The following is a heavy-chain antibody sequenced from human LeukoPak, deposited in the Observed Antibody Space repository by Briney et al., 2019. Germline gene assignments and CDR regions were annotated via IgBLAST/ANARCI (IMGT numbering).Heavy chain of an antibody. D-gene: IGHD3-10*01. J-gene: IGHJ4*02. CDR3: SVWFGELAYFDY. CDR1: GGSISSGGYY. Sequence: TLSLTCTVSGGSISSGGYYWSWIRQPPGEGLEWIGYIYHSGSTYYNPSLKSRVTISVDRSKNQFSLKLSSVTAADTAVYYCSVWFGELAYFDYWGQGTLVTVSS. CDR2: IYHSGST. V-gene: IGHV4-30-2*01.